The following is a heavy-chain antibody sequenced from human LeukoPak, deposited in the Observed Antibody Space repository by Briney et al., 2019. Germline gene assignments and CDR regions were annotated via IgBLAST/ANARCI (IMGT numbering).Heavy chain of an antibody. CDR2: IWYDGSNK. J-gene: IGHJ4*02. Sequence: GGSLRLSCAASGFTFSSYGMHWVRQAPGKGLEWVAVIWYDGSNKYYADSVKGRFTISRDNSKNTLYLQMNSLRAEDTAVYYCARGHYDSSGYIYFDYWGQGTLVTVSS. CDR3: ARGHYDSSGYIYFDY. CDR1: GFTFSSYG. V-gene: IGHV3-33*01. D-gene: IGHD3-22*01.